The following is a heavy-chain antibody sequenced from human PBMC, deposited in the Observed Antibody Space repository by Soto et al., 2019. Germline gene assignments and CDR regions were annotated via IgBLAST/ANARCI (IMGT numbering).Heavy chain of an antibody. V-gene: IGHV4-39*01. CDR1: GGSISSSSYY. J-gene: IGHJ4*02. CDR3: ARQGYDSSGYYQPDPYYFDY. D-gene: IGHD3-22*01. Sequence: SETLSLSCTVSGGSISSSSYYWGWIRQPPGKGLEWIGSIYYSGSTYYNPSLKSRVTISVDTPKNQFSLKLSSVTAADTAVYYCARQGYDSSGYYQPDPYYFDYWGQGTLVTVSS. CDR2: IYYSGST.